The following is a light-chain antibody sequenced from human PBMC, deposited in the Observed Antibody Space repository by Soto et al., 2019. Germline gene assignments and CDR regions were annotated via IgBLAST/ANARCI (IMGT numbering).Light chain of an antibody. CDR3: QQHNPYSPYT. CDR2: YAY. V-gene: IGKV1-5*03. Sequence: DIQMTQSPSTLSASVGDRVTITCRASQSITNCLAWYQQKPWKAPKLLIFYAYSLRSGVPSRFSGSVSGTEFTLTISSLQTEDFATYYCQQHNPYSPYTFGQGTKLEIK. J-gene: IGKJ2*01. CDR1: QSITNC.